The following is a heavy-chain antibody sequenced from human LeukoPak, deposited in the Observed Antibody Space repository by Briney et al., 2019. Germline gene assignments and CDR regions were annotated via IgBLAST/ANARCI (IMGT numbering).Heavy chain of an antibody. Sequence: PGGSLRLSCAASGFTFSSYAMSWVRQAPGKGLEWVSAISGSGGSTYYADSVKGRFTISRDNSKNTLYLQMNSLRAEDTAVYYWASITMIVVVYYFDYWGQGTLVTVSS. D-gene: IGHD3-22*01. CDR2: ISGSGGST. V-gene: IGHV3-23*01. J-gene: IGHJ4*02. CDR3: ASITMIVVVYYFDY. CDR1: GFTFSSYA.